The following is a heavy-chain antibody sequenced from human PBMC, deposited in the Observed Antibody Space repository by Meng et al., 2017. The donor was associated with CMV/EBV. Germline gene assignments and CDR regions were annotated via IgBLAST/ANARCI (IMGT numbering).Heavy chain of an antibody. J-gene: IGHJ6*02. V-gene: IGHV1-69*10. CDR2: SIPILGIA. D-gene: IGHD5-12*01. CDR3: AASSIPGYSGPDYYYGMDV. Sequence: SVKVSCKASGGTFSSYAISWLRQAPGQGLEWMGGSIPILGIANYAQKFQGRVTITADKSTSTAYMELSSLRSEDTAVYSCAASSIPGYSGPDYYYGMDVWGQGTTVTVSS. CDR1: GGTFSSYA.